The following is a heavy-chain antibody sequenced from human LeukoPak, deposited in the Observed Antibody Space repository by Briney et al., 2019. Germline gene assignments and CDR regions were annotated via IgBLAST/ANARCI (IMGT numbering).Heavy chain of an antibody. Sequence: GGSLRLSCAASGFTVSSKYMSWVRQAPGKGLEWVSLLYSGETTYYADSVKGRFTISRDNSKNTLYLQMNSLRAEDTAVYYCARLGSYYDMDVWGPGTTVTVSS. D-gene: IGHD3-10*01. V-gene: IGHV3-53*01. CDR3: ARLGSYYDMDV. J-gene: IGHJ6*02. CDR2: LYSGETT. CDR1: GFTVSSKY.